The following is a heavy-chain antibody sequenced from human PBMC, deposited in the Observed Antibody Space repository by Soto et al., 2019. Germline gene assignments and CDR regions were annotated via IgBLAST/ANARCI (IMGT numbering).Heavy chain of an antibody. V-gene: IGHV4-4*02. CDR2: IYDSGST. Sequence: ASETLSLTCAVSGGSISSSTWWSWVRQPPGKGLEWIGEIYDSGSTNYNPSLKSRVTISVDTSKNQFSLNMASVTAADTAVYYCVRTNSRGEWTAWYWGQGTLVTVSS. CDR1: GGSISSSTW. D-gene: IGHD3-22*01. CDR3: VRTNSRGEWTAWY. J-gene: IGHJ4*02.